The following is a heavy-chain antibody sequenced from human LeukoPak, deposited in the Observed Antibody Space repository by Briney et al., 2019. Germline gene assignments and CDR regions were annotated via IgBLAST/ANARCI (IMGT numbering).Heavy chain of an antibody. CDR3: ARGEDYDILTGYYVFDY. V-gene: IGHV1-69*13. Sequence: ASVKVSCKASGGTFSRYAISWVRQAPGQGLEGMGGIIPIFGTANYAQKLQGRVTITADESTSTAYMELSSLRSEDTAVYYCARGEDYDILTGYYVFDYWGQGTLVTVSS. CDR1: GGTFSRYA. J-gene: IGHJ4*02. CDR2: IIPIFGTA. D-gene: IGHD3-9*01.